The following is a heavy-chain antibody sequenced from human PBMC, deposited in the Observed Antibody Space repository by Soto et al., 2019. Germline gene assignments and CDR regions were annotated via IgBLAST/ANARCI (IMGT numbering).Heavy chain of an antibody. V-gene: IGHV2-26*01. J-gene: IGHJ4*02. CDR2: IFSNDEK. Sequence: QVTLKESGPVLVKPTETLTLTCTVSGFSLSNARMGVSWIRQPPGKALEWLAHIFSNDEKSYSTSLKSRLTISKETSKSQVVLTMTNMDPVDTATYYCARITLYSSSWYEDYWGQGTLVTVSS. CDR3: ARITLYSSSWYEDY. D-gene: IGHD6-13*01. CDR1: GFSLSNARMG.